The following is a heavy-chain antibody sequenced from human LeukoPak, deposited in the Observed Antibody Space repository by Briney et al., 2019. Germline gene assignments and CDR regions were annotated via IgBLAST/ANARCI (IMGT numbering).Heavy chain of an antibody. CDR3: ARRSWNIVVVVAATPLYYYYMDV. D-gene: IGHD2-15*01. J-gene: IGHJ6*03. CDR2: ISAYNGNT. V-gene: IGHV1-18*01. CDR1: GYTFTSYG. Sequence: ASVKVSCKASGYTFTSYGISWVRQAPGQGLEWMGWISAYNGNTNYAQKLQGRVTMTTDTSTSTAYMELRSLRSDDTAVYYCARRSWNIVVVVAATPLYYYYMDVWGKGTTVTVSS.